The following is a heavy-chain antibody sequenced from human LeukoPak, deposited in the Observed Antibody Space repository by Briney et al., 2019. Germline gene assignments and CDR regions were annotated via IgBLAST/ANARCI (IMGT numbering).Heavy chain of an antibody. D-gene: IGHD2-8*01. J-gene: IGHJ3*02. CDR2: INSDESNT. V-gene: IGHV3-74*01. Sequence: GGSLRLSCAASGFTFSHYLMHWVRQAPGKGLVWVSRINSDESNTNSYADSVKGRFIISKDNAKNTLYLQMNSLRAEDTAVYFCGRGGNGIDIWGQGTTVIVSS. CDR3: GRGGNGIDI. CDR1: GFTFSHYL.